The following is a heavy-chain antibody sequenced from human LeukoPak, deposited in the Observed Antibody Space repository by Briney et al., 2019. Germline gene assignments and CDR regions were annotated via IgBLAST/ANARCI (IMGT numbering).Heavy chain of an antibody. D-gene: IGHD2-15*01. J-gene: IGHJ6*02. V-gene: IGHV4-59*01. Sequence: SETLSLTCTVSGGSISRYYWSWIRQPPGKGLEWVGYIYYSGSTNYNPSLKSRVTISVDTSENQFSLKLNSVTAADTAVYFCARVGGGNYYYYGMDVWGQGTTVTVSS. CDR3: ARVGGGNYYYYGMDV. CDR2: IYYSGST. CDR1: GGSISRYY.